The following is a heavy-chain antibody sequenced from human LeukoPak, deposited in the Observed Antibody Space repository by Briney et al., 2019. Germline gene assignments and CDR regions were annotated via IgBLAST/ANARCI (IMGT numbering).Heavy chain of an antibody. CDR3: AHSYCTITSCYYVFDY. V-gene: IGHV2-5*02. CDR2: IYWDDDK. Sequence: ESGPTLVNPTQTLTLTCTFSGFSLSTSGVGVGWIRQPPGRALEWLALIYWDDDKRYSPSLKSRLTITKDTSKNQVVLTMTNIDPVDTATYYCAHSYCTITSCYYVFDYWAREPWSPSPQ. D-gene: IGHD2-2*01. J-gene: IGHJ4*02. CDR1: GFSLSTSGVG.